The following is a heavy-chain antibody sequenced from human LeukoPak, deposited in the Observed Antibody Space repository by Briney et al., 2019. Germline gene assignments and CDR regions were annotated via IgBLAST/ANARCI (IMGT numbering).Heavy chain of an antibody. D-gene: IGHD1-26*01. CDR1: GGSISSYY. J-gene: IGHJ4*02. V-gene: IGHV4-59*13. Sequence: SETLSLTCTVSGGSISSYYWSLIRQPPGKGLEWIGYIYYSGSTNYNPSLKSRVTISVDKSKNQFSLKLSSVTAADTAVYYCVRAKGKYSGSYNWYEPFDYWGQGTLVTVSS. CDR3: VRAKGKYSGSYNWYEPFDY. CDR2: IYYSGST.